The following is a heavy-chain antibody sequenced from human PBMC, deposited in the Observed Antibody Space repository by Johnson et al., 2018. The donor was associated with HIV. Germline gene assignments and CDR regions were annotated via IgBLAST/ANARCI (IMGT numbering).Heavy chain of an antibody. J-gene: IGHJ3*02. Sequence: VQLVESGGGLVRPGGSLRLSCTASGFTVSSNYMSWVRQAPGKGLEWVSVIDTAGSTYYVDSVKGRFTISRDNSKNTLYLQMNSLRAEDTAVYYCAPLGDAFDIWGQGTMVTVSS. V-gene: IGHV3-66*02. D-gene: IGHD7-27*01. CDR3: APLGDAFDI. CDR2: IDTAGST. CDR1: GFTVSSNY.